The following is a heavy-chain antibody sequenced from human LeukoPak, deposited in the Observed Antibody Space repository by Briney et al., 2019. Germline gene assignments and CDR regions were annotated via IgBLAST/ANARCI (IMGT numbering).Heavy chain of an antibody. J-gene: IGHJ5*02. CDR2: ISYDGSNR. D-gene: IGHD3-3*01. CDR1: GFTFSNYA. CDR3: ASLGRTIFGVVFDPLRRWFDP. Sequence: PGRSLRLSCAASGFTFSNYAMHWVRQAPGKGLEWVAVISYDGSNRYYADSVKGRFTVSRDNSKNTLYLQMDSLRYEDTAMYYCASLGRTIFGVVFDPLRRWFDPWGQGTLVTVFS. V-gene: IGHV3-30-3*01.